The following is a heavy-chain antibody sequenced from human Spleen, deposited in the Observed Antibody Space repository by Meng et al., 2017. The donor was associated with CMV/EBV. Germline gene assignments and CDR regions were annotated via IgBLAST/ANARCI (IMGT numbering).Heavy chain of an antibody. CDR3: VRDQGGESMIAVLIERFGMDV. V-gene: IGHV3-30*04. D-gene: IGHD3-22*01. J-gene: IGHJ6*02. CDR2: ISYDGSNK. Sequence: GGSLRLSCAASGFTFSSYEMNWVRQAPGKGLEWVAVISYDGSNKYTADSVQGRLTISRDNSKNNLYLQMNSLTVEDTAVYYCVRDQGGESMIAVLIERFGMDVWGQGTTVTVSS. CDR1: GFTFSSYE.